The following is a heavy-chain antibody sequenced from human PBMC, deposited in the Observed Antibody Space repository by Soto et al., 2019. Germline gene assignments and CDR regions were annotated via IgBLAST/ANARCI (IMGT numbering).Heavy chain of an antibody. Sequence: EVQLEESGGGLVKPGGSLRLSCVASGLTINTYSMMWVRQAPGKGLEWVSSISSSSSYIYYADSVKGRFTISRDNAKNSLYLQMNSLRAEDPPVYYCARDIYYSASSGFNYWGQGTLVTVSS. CDR1: GLTINTYS. V-gene: IGHV3-21*01. J-gene: IGHJ4*02. CDR2: ISSSSSYI. D-gene: IGHD3-22*01. CDR3: ARDIYYSASSGFNY.